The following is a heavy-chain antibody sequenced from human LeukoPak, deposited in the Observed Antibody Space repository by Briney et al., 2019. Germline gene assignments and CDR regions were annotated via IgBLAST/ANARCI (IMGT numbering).Heavy chain of an antibody. V-gene: IGHV4-31*03. J-gene: IGHJ4*02. Sequence: PSQTLSLTCTVSGGSISSGGYYWSWIRQHPGKGLEWTGYIYYSGSTYYNPSLKSRVTISVDTSKNQFSLKLSSVTAADTAVYYCARAIPSDYGDYVDYWGQGTLVTVSS. CDR2: IYYSGST. CDR3: ARAIPSDYGDYVDY. CDR1: GGSISSGGYY. D-gene: IGHD4-17*01.